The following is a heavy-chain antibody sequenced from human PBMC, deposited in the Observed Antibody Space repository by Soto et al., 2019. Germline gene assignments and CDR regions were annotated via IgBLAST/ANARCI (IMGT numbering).Heavy chain of an antibody. J-gene: IGHJ3*02. CDR3: ARSLLWFGEDAFDI. CDR1: GFTFSSYW. Sequence: GSLRLSCAASGFTFSSYWMSWVRQAPGKGLEWVANIKQDGSEKYYVDSVKGRFTISRDNAKNSLYLQMNSLRAEDTAVYYCARSLLWFGEDAFDIWGQGTMVTVSS. V-gene: IGHV3-7*01. D-gene: IGHD3-10*01. CDR2: IKQDGSEK.